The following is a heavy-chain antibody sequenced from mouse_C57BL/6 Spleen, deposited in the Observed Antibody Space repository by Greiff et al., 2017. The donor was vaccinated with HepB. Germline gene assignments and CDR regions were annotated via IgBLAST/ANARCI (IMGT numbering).Heavy chain of an antibody. CDR1: GYTFTTYP. CDR2: FHPYNDDT. D-gene: IGHD3-2*02. Sequence: VKLQESGAELVKPGASVKMSCKASGYTFTTYPIEWMKQNHGKSLEWIGNFHPYNDDTKYNEKFKGKATLTVEKSSSTVYLELSRLTSDDSAVYYCARGDSSGYLYAMDYWGQGTSVTVAS. J-gene: IGHJ4*01. CDR3: ARGDSSGYLYAMDY. V-gene: IGHV1-47*01.